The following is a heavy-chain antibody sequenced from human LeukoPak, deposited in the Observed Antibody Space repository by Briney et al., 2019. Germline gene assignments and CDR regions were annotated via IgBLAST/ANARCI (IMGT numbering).Heavy chain of an antibody. CDR3: ARGYYDFWSGSSYYYYYYMDV. D-gene: IGHD3-3*01. CDR2: ISAYNGNT. J-gene: IGHJ6*03. V-gene: IGHV1-18*01. CDR1: GYTFTSYG. Sequence: ASVKVSCKASGYTFTSYGISWVRQAPGQGLEWMGWISAYNGNTNYAQKLQGRVTMTTDTSTSTAYMELRSLRSDDTAVYYCARGYYDFWSGSSYYYYYYMDVWGKGTTVTVSS.